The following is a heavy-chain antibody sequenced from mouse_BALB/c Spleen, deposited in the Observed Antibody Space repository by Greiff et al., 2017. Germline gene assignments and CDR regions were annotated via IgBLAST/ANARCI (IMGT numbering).Heavy chain of an antibody. D-gene: IGHD4-1*01. V-gene: IGHV1S81*02. CDR1: GYTFTSYW. CDR3: ARLGFPAWFAY. Sequence: VQLQQSGAELVKPGASVKLSCKASGYTFTSYWMHWVKQRPGQGLEWIGEINPSNGRTNYNEKFKSKAALTVDKSSSTAYMQLSSLTSEDSAVYYCARLGFPAWFAYWGQGTLVTVSA. J-gene: IGHJ3*01. CDR2: INPSNGRT.